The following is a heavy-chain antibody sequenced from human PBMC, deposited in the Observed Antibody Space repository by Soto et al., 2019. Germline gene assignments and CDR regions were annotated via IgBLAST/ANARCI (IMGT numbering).Heavy chain of an antibody. J-gene: IGHJ6*02. V-gene: IGHV6-1*01. CDR2: TYYRSKWYN. CDR3: AREILVVDATPVNYYYYYGMDV. Sequence: PSQTLSLTCAISGDSVSSNSAAWNWIRQSPSRGLEWLGRTYYRSKWYNDYAVSVKSRITINPATSKNQFSLQLNSVTPEDTAVYYCAREILVVDATPVNYYYYYGMDVWGQGTTVTVSS. CDR1: GDSVSSNSAA. D-gene: IGHD2-15*01.